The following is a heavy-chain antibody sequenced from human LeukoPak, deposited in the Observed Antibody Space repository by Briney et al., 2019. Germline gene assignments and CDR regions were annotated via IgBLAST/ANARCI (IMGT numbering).Heavy chain of an antibody. CDR3: ARGTSGGYSYGFIDYYHYYMDV. J-gene: IGHJ6*03. CDR2: IKQDGSEK. CDR1: GFTFSSYW. V-gene: IGHV3-7*01. D-gene: IGHD5-18*01. Sequence: GGSLRLSCAASGFTFSSYWMSWVRQAPGKGLEWVANIKQDGSEKYNVDSVKGRFTISRDNAKNSLYLQMNSLRAEDTAVYYCARGTSGGYSYGFIDYYHYYMDVWGKGTTVTVSS.